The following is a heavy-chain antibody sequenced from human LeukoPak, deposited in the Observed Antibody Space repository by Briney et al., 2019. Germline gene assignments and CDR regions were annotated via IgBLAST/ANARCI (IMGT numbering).Heavy chain of an antibody. CDR3: ARDAHIVRGVNPLDY. Sequence: GGSLRLSCAASGFTFSSYSMNWVRQAPGEGLEWISYVSYSNSTIYYADSVKGRFTISRDNAKNSLYLQMNSLRDEDTAVYYCARDAHIVRGVNPLDYWGQGTLVTVSS. J-gene: IGHJ4*02. D-gene: IGHD3-10*01. CDR2: VSYSNSTI. V-gene: IGHV3-48*02. CDR1: GFTFSSYS.